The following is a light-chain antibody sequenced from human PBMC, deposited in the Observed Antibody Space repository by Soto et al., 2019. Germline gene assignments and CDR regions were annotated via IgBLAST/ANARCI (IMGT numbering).Light chain of an antibody. CDR3: QQYDTRPTMT. J-gene: IGKJ5*01. V-gene: IGKV1-33*01. CDR2: AAS. Sequence: IQLTQSPSSLSASVGESVTITCRANQDIDNYLNWYQHRPGEAPKLLIYAASYLETGVPTRFSGSGSGTDFSFTITSLQPEDSATYYCQQYDTRPTMTFGQGTRLEI. CDR1: QDIDNY.